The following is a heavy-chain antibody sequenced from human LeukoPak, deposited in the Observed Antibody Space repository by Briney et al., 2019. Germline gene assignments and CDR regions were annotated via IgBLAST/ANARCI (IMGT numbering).Heavy chain of an antibody. D-gene: IGHD4-11*01. CDR2: IFPGGGVT. J-gene: IGHJ3*01. CDR3: AREHPDYHGFDF. Sequence: GASVKVSCKASGYTFTNYPKLWVRQAPGQGLAWMGVIFPGGGVTEYAQKFQGRVTVTRDTSTRTVYMELSSLRSNDTAVYSCAREHPDYHGFDFWGQGTMLSVSS. V-gene: IGHV1-46*01. CDR1: GYTFTNYP.